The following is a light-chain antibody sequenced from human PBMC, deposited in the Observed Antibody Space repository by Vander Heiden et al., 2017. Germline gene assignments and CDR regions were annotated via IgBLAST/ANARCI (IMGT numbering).Light chain of an antibody. J-gene: IGKJ1*01. CDR1: QSVSSSY. CDR2: GAS. V-gene: IGKV3-20*01. CDR3: QQDRSSPT. Sequence: EIVLTQSPGTLSLSPGERATLSCRASQSVSSSYLAWYQQKPGQAPRLLIYGASSRANGIPDRFSGSGYGTDFTLTSSRREPEDFAVYYWQQDRSSPTFGQGTKVEIK.